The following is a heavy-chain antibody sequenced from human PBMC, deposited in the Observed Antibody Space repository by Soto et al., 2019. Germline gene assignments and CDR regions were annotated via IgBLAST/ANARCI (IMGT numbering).Heavy chain of an antibody. CDR1: GFKVSEYY. Sequence: PGGYLRLSCAGSGFKVSEYYMSWIRQAPGKGLEWLSYSSNSGTYTRYADSVKGRFSISRDNAKNSLFLQINSLRGVDSATYFCSRSGDNYDVLDYSGQRTPVTVSS. J-gene: IGHJ4*02. V-gene: IGHV3-11*06. CDR3: SRSGDNYDVLDY. D-gene: IGHD5-12*01. CDR2: SSNSGTYT.